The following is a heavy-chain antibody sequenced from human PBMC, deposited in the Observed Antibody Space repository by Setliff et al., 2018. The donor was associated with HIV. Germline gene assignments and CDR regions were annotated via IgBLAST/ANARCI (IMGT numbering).Heavy chain of an antibody. V-gene: IGHV1-69*13. Sequence: SVKVSCKASGGTFTSSAISWVRQARGQGLEWMGAIIPHFDAPQYAQKFQGRVTITADQSTSTAHMKLSGLTSEDTAVYYCASPRLDWSFSHFDYWGQGTPVTVSS. CDR2: IIPHFDAP. CDR3: ASPRLDWSFSHFDY. D-gene: IGHD3-9*01. J-gene: IGHJ4*02. CDR1: GGTFTSSA.